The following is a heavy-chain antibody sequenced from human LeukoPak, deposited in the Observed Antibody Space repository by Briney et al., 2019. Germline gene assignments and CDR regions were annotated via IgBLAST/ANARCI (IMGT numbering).Heavy chain of an antibody. CDR2: ISAYNGNT. CDR1: GYTFTSYG. D-gene: IGHD2-2*01. V-gene: IGHV1-18*01. J-gene: IGHJ4*02. CDR3: ARDATYCSSTSCLHFDY. Sequence: ASVKVSCKASGYTFTSYGISWVRQAPGQGLEWMGWISAYNGNTNYAQKLQGRVTMTTDTSTSTAYMELRSLRSDDTAVCYCARDATYCSSTSCLHFDYWGQGTLVTVSS.